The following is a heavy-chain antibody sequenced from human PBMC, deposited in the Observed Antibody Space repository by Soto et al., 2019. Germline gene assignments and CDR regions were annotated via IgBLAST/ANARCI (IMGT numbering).Heavy chain of an antibody. D-gene: IGHD6-13*01. CDR2: IYSSGST. Sequence: FETLSLTWTVSGGSISSYYWSWIRQPAGKGLEWIGRIYSSGSTNHNPSLQSTVLTSVETSQTQFSLKQSSVTAEDTAVYYCARDTSSSWYGFAVVNWFDPWGQGTLVTVSS. J-gene: IGHJ5*02. CDR1: GGSISSYY. CDR3: ARDTSSSWYGFAVVNWFDP. V-gene: IGHV4-4*07.